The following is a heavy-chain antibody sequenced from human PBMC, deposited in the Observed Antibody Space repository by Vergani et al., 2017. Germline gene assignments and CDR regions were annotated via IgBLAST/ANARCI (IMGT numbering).Heavy chain of an antibody. J-gene: IGHJ6*03. CDR2: ISGSGGST. CDR3: AKGSCSSTSCHPYYYYYMDV. D-gene: IGHD2-2*01. V-gene: IGHV3-23*01. Sequence: EVQLLESGGGLVQPGGSLRLSCAASGFTFSSCAMSWVRQAPGKGLEWVSAISGSGGSTYYTDTVKGRFTISRDNSKNTLYLQMNSLRAEDTAVYYCAKGSCSSTSCHPYYYYYMDVWGKGTTVTVSS. CDR1: GFTFSSCA.